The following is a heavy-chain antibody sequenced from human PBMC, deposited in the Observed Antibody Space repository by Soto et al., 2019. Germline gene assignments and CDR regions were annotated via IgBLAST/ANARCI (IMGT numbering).Heavy chain of an antibody. CDR3: VRDTSPYSSGWHNRHSDY. Sequence: QVQLVESGGGVVQPGRSLRLSCAASGFTFSSYAMHWFRQAPGKGLEWVAVISYDGSNKYYADSVKGRFTISRDNSKTLYLQMNSLRAEDTAVYYCVRDTSPYSSGWHNRHSDYWGQGTLVTVSS. D-gene: IGHD6-19*01. J-gene: IGHJ4*02. CDR2: ISYDGSNK. V-gene: IGHV3-30-3*01. CDR1: GFTFSSYA.